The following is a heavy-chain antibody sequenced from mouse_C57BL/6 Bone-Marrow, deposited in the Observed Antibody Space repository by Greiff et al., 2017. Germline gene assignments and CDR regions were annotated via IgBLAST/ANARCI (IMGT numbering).Heavy chain of an antibody. V-gene: IGHV10-1*01. CDR1: GFSFNTYA. D-gene: IGHD2-4*01. J-gene: IGHJ1*03. CDR3: VRHDDYDGDWYFDV. CDR2: IRSKSNNYAT. Sequence: GGGLVQPKGSLKLSCAASGFSFNTYAMNWVRQAPGKGLEWVARIRSKSNNYATYYADSVKDRFTISRDDSESMLYLQMNNLKTEDTAMYYCVRHDDYDGDWYFDVWGTGTTVTVSS.